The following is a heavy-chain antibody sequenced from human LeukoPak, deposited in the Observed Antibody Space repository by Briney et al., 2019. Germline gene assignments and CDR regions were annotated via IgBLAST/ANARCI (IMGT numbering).Heavy chain of an antibody. J-gene: IGHJ4*02. CDR3: ATYDVLTGFEY. D-gene: IGHD3-9*01. CDR2: INPLLGAS. CDR1: GGTFSDYV. V-gene: IGHV1-69*13. Sequence: GASVKVSCKASGGTFSDYVISWVRQAPGQGLNWMGGINPLLGASKHTQNFHDRVTITADESTTTAYMELSDLRSADTAVYYCATYDVLTGFEYWGQGTLVTVSS.